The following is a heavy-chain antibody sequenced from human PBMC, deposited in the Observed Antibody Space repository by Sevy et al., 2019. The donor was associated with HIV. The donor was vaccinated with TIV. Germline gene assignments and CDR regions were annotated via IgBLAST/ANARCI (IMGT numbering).Heavy chain of an antibody. V-gene: IGHV6-1*01. D-gene: IGHD6-13*01. CDR1: GDSVSSNSAA. Sequence: SQTLSPICAISGDSVSSNSAAWNWIRQSPSRGLEWVGRTYYRSKWYNDYAVSVKSRITINPDTSKNQFSLQLNSVTPEDTAVYYCARDLGSSLNWFDPWGQGTLVTVSS. CDR3: ARDLGSSLNWFDP. CDR2: TYYRSKWYN. J-gene: IGHJ5*02.